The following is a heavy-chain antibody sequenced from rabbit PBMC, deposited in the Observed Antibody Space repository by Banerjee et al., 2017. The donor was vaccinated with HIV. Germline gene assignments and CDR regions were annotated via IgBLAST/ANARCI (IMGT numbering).Heavy chain of an antibody. CDR2: IYAGSSGST. V-gene: IGHV1S45*01. J-gene: IGHJ4*01. CDR3: AREYDAYAGDVL. Sequence: QEQLAESGGDLFKPEGSLALTFTASGFSFRSSYYICWVRLAPGKGLEWIACIYAGSSGSTYYANWAKGRFTISKTSSTTVTLQMTSLTAADTATYFCAREYDAYAGDVLWGPGTLVTVS. CDR1: GFSFRSSYY. D-gene: IGHD6-1*01.